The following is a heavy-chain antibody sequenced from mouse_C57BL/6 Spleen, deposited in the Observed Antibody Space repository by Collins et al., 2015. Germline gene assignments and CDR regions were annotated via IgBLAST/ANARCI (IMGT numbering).Heavy chain of an antibody. CDR3: ARQTYYYRSIDV. J-gene: IGHJ1*01. CDR1: GFAFSSYD. Sequence: EVQLVESGGGLVKPGGSLKLSCAASGFAFSSYDMSWVRQTPEKRLEWVAYISSGGGSTYYPDTVKGRFTISRDNAKNTLYLQMSSLKSEDTAMYYCARQTYYYRSIDVWGAGTTVTVSS. D-gene: IGHD1-1*01. CDR2: ISSGGGST. V-gene: IGHV5-12-1*01.